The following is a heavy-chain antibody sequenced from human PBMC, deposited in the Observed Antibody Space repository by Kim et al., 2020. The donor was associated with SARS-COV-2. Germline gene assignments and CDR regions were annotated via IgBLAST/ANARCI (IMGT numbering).Heavy chain of an antibody. Sequence: PSLKSRVTISVDTSKNQFSLKLSSVTAADTAVYYCARGLTYVAVAGTGDYWGQGTLVTVSS. V-gene: IGHV4-34*01. J-gene: IGHJ4*02. CDR3: ARGLTYVAVAGTGDY. D-gene: IGHD6-19*01.